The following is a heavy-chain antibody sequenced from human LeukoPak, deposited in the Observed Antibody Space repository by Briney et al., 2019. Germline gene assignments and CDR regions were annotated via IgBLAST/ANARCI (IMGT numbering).Heavy chain of an antibody. CDR2: INQRGSEI. CDR1: GFTFSSYG. CDR3: VRRYMATSAEDFDY. J-gene: IGHJ4*02. Sequence: PGGSLRLSCAASGFTFSSYGMHWVRQAPGKGLEWVANINQRGSEIYYVDSVRGRFTISRDNAKNSLYLQMNILRAEDTAVYYCVRRYMATSAEDFDYWGQGTLVTVFS. V-gene: IGHV3-7*01. D-gene: IGHD3-16*02.